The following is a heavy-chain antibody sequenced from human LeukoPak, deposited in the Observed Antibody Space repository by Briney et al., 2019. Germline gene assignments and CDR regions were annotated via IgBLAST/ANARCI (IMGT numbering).Heavy chain of an antibody. J-gene: IGHJ4*02. CDR3: AREIVGATID. Sequence: PGGSLRLYCAASGFTVSSNYMSWVRQAQGKGLEWVSVIYSGGSTYYADSVKGRFTISRDNSKNTLYLQMNSLRAEDTAVYYCAREIVGATIDWGQGTLVTVSS. CDR1: GFTVSSNY. CDR2: IYSGGST. V-gene: IGHV3-53*01. D-gene: IGHD1-26*01.